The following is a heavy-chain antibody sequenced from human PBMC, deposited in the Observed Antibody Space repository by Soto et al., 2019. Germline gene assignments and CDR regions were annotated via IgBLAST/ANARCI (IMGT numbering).Heavy chain of an antibody. V-gene: IGHV3-74*01. CDR1: GFNFSRYW. CDR3: ARDWHGGSSVIYFDY. Sequence: PGGSLRLSCAASGFNFSRYWMHWVRQTPGKGLVWVSRISSDGSTTTYADSVKGRFTVSRDDAKNTLYLQMNSLTADDTAVYYCARDWHGGSSVIYFDYWGQGALVTVSS. J-gene: IGHJ4*02. CDR2: ISSDGSTT. D-gene: IGHD6-6*01.